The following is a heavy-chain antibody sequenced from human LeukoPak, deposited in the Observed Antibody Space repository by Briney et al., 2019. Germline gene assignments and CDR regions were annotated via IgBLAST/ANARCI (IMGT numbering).Heavy chain of an antibody. V-gene: IGHV1-2*02. CDR2: INPNSGGT. CDR1: GYTFTGYY. J-gene: IGHJ4*02. Sequence: GASVKVSCKASGYTFTGYYMHWVRQAPGQGLEWMGWINPNSGGTNYAQKFQGRVTMTRDTSISTAYMELSRLRSDDTAVYYCARFSGISHCSSTSCYTSGSDYWGQGTLVTVSS. D-gene: IGHD2-2*02. CDR3: ARFSGISHCSSTSCYTSGSDY.